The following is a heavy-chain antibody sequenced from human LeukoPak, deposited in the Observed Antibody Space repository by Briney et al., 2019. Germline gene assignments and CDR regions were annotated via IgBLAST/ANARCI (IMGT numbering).Heavy chain of an antibody. CDR2: ISSSGSTI. CDR1: GLTFSSYE. D-gene: IGHD3-10*02. J-gene: IGHJ6*04. CDR3: AELGITMIGGV. V-gene: IGHV3-48*03. Sequence: GGSLRLSCAASGLTFSSYEMNWVRQAPGKGLEWVSYISSSGSTIYYADSVKGRFTISRDNAKNSLYLQMNSLRAEDTAVYYCAELGITMIGGVWGKGTTVTISS.